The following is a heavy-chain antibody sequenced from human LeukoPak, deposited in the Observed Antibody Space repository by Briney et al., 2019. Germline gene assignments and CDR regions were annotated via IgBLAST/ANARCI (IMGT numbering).Heavy chain of an antibody. CDR2: ISGSNDNT. CDR1: GFTFSSYA. Sequence: PGGSLRLSCAASGFTFSSYAMSWVRQAPGKGLEWVSSISGSNDNTYYADSVKDRFTISRDNSKNTLSLQMNSLRAEDTAVYYCAKGSSSGWPYFFDYWGQGTLVTVSS. CDR3: AKGSSSGWPYFFDY. D-gene: IGHD6-19*01. J-gene: IGHJ4*02. V-gene: IGHV3-23*01.